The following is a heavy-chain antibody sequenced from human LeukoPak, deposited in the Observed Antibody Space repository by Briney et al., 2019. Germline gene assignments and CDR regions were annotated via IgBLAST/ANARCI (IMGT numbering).Heavy chain of an antibody. CDR1: GGSTSSYY. Sequence: SETLSLTCTVSGGSTSSYYWSWIRQPPGKGLEWIGYIYYSGSTNYNSSLKSRVTISVDTSKNQFSLKLSSVTAADTAVYYCARIRAVVITTLRPIGAFDIWGQGTMVTVSS. J-gene: IGHJ3*02. V-gene: IGHV4-59*01. D-gene: IGHD3-22*01. CDR2: IYYSGST. CDR3: ARIRAVVITTLRPIGAFDI.